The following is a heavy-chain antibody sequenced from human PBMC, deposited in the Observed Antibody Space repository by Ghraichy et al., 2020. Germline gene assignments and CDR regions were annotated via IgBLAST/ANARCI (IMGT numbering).Heavy chain of an antibody. CDR1: GYTFTSYY. V-gene: IGHV1-46*01. CDR2: INPSVGST. J-gene: IGHJ6*03. D-gene: IGHD3-10*01. Sequence: ASVKVSCKASGYTFTSYYMHWVRQAPGQGLEWMGIINPSVGSTTYAQKFQGRVTMTRDTSTSTVYMELSSLRSEDTAVYYCARNYYGSGGTYYYYYMDVWGKGTTVTVSS. CDR3: ARNYYGSGGTYYYYYMDV.